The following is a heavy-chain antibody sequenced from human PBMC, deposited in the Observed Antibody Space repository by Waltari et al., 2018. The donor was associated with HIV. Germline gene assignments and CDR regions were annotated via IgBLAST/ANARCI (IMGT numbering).Heavy chain of an antibody. J-gene: IGHJ3*02. D-gene: IGHD4-4*01. Sequence: EVQMVQSGPEVKKPGESMKISCKGSGYNFPSYWLAWVRQVPGKGLEWMGIIYAGDSATRYSPSFQGLVTISADKSMRSAYLQWRSLKASDTAIYYCARLSVAMAVLGTTNPFDIWGQGTMVTVSS. CDR2: IYAGDSAT. V-gene: IGHV5-51*01. CDR3: ARLSVAMAVLGTTNPFDI. CDR1: GYNFPSYW.